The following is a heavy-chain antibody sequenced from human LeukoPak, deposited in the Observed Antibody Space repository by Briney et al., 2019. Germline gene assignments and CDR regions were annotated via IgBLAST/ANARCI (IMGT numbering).Heavy chain of an antibody. V-gene: IGHV1-18*01. CDR3: ARDRGRYSSSSWFDP. CDR1: GYTFTSYG. Sequence: GASVKGSCKASGYTFTSYGISWVRQAPGQGLEWMGWISAYNGNTNYAQKLQGRVTMTTDTSTSTAYMELRSLRSDDTAVYYCARDRGRYSSSSWFDPWGQGTLVTVSS. J-gene: IGHJ5*02. CDR2: ISAYNGNT. D-gene: IGHD6-6*01.